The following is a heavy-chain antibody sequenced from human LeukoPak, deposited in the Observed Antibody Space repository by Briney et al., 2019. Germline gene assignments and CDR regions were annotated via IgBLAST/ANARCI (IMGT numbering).Heavy chain of an antibody. J-gene: IGHJ4*02. V-gene: IGHV1-8*01. CDR1: GYTFTSYD. CDR3: ARSYNWNYSPLDY. Sequence: GASVKVSCKASGYTFTSYDINWVRQATGQGLEWMGWMNPNSGNTGYAQKFQGRVTITRDTSASTAYMELSSLRSEDMAVYYCARSYNWNYSPLDYWGQGTLVTVSS. CDR2: MNPNSGNT. D-gene: IGHD1-7*01.